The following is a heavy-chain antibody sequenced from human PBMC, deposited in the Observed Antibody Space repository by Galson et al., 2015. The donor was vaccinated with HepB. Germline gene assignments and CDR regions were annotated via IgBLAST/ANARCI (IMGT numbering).Heavy chain of an antibody. CDR2: IDPSDSYT. Sequence: QSGAEVKKPGESLRISCKGSGYSFTSYWISWVRQMPGKGLEWMGRIDPSDSYTNYSPSFQGHVTISADKSISTAYLQWSSLKASDTAMYYRARMTGYYYPLDYWGQGTLVTVSS. CDR1: GYSFTSYW. CDR3: ARMTGYYYPLDY. J-gene: IGHJ4*02. D-gene: IGHD3-9*01. V-gene: IGHV5-10-1*01.